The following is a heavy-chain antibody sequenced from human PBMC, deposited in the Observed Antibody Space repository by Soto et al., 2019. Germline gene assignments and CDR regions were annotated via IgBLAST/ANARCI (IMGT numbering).Heavy chain of an antibody. CDR1: GFTFSSHN. V-gene: IGHV3-21*06. CDR2: ISPSGAYI. CDR3: ARGDTTPIYPNYMDV. D-gene: IGHD2-21*02. Sequence: GGSLRLSCAASGFTFSSHNMNWVRQVPGKGLEWVSSISPSGAYIYYADSMKGRFTISRDNAKNSLYLQMNSLTVEDTAVYYCARGDTTPIYPNYMDVWGKGTTVTVSS. J-gene: IGHJ6*03.